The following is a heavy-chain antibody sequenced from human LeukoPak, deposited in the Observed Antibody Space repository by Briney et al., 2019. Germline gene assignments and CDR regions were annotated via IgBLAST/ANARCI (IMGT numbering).Heavy chain of an antibody. CDR1: GGSISSYY. CDR2: IYYSGST. D-gene: IGHD3-10*01. CDR3: ARHPPMVRGVTNWFDP. J-gene: IGHJ5*02. V-gene: IGHV4-59*01. Sequence: SETLSLTCSVSGGSISSYYWSWIRQPPGKGLEWIGYIYYSGSTNYNPSLKSRVTISVDTSKNQFSLKLSSVTAADTAVYYCARHPPMVRGVTNWFDPWGQGTLVTVSS.